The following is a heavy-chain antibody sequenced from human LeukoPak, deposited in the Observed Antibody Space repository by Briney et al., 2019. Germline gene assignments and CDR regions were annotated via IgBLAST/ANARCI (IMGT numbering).Heavy chain of an antibody. CDR2: IRYDGSNK. CDR1: GFTFSSYG. Sequence: GGSLRLSCAASGFTFSSYGMHWVRQAPGKGLEWVAFIRYDGSNKYYADSVKGRFTISRDNAKNSLYLQMNSLRAEDTAVYYCARVGGLGIAARGLDYWGQGTLVTVSS. CDR3: ARVGGLGIAARGLDY. D-gene: IGHD6-6*01. V-gene: IGHV3-30*02. J-gene: IGHJ4*02.